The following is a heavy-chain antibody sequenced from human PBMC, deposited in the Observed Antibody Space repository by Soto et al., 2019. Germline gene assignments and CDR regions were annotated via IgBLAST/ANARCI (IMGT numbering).Heavy chain of an antibody. J-gene: IGHJ4*02. D-gene: IGHD3-22*01. CDR1: GGSISSGGYY. V-gene: IGHV4-31*03. CDR2: IYYSGST. Sequence: QVQLQESGPGLVKPSQTLSLTCTVSGGSISSGGYYWSWIRQHPGKGLEWIGYIYYSGSTYYNPSLKSRVTISVDTSKNQFSLKLSSVTAADTAVYYCARGGIGGSGDYYYDSSGYYYSFDYWGQGTLVTVSS. CDR3: ARGGIGGSGDYYYDSSGYYYSFDY.